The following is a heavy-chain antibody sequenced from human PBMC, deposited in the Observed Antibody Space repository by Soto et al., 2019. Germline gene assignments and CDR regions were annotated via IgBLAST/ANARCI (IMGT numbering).Heavy chain of an antibody. CDR2: INPDNGNT. CDR1: GYTFTRYT. J-gene: IGHJ5*02. V-gene: IGHV1-3*01. D-gene: IGHD2-15*01. Sequence: QVQLVQSGAEVKKPGASVKISCKASGYTFTRYTMNWVRQAPGQRLEWMGWINPDNGNTKSSQKFQDRVIITRYTSASTAYMDLSSLRSEDTAVYYCARGIATGPLDPWGQGTLVTVSS. CDR3: ARGIATGPLDP.